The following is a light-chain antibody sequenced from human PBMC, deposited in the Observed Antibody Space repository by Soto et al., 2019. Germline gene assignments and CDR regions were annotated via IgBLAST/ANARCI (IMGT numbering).Light chain of an antibody. V-gene: IGKV3-20*01. J-gene: IGKJ2*01. Sequence: EIVLTQSPGTLSLSPGERATLSCRASQSVSSNYIAWYQQNPGQAPRLLIYGASTRATGIPDRFSGSRSGTDFTLTISRLEPEDFAVYFCQQYGRSPPFAFGQGTKVDIK. CDR2: GAS. CDR1: QSVSSNY. CDR3: QQYGRSPPFA.